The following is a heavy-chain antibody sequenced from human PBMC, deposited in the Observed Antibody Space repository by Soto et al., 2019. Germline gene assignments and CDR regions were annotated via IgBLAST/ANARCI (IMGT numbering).Heavy chain of an antibody. V-gene: IGHV4-39*01. CDR1: GDSISSSSYY. D-gene: IGHD3-3*02. J-gene: IGHJ5*02. Sequence: XGTLSLTFAVSGDSISSSSYYWAWIRQPPGKGLEWIGSIHYRANSYYSPSLKSRITISVDTSKNQISLRLSSVTAADTAVYYCARPLQLAVSGFDPWGQGTLVTVSS. CDR3: ARPLQLAVSGFDP. CDR2: IHYRANS.